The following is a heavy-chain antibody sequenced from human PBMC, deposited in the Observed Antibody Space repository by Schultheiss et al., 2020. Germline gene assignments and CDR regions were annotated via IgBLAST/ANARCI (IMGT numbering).Heavy chain of an antibody. CDR3: ARGGITIFGVVMGSEYNWFDP. CDR1: GVFVNSGTYY. V-gene: IGHV4-30-4*01. J-gene: IGHJ5*02. CDR2: IYYSGST. D-gene: IGHD3-3*01. Sequence: SQTLSLTCSVSGVFVNSGTYYWSWIRQPPGKGLEWIGYIYYSGSTYYNPSLKSRVTISVDTSKNQFSLKLSSVTAADTAVYYCARGGITIFGVVMGSEYNWFDPWGQGTLVTVS.